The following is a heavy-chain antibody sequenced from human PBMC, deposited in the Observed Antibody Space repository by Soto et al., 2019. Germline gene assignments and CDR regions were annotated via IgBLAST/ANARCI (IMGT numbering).Heavy chain of an antibody. V-gene: IGHV1-69*13. CDR1: GGTFSSYA. CDR2: IIPIFGTA. J-gene: IGHJ6*02. CDR3: ARDLLQQLVLGYYYYGMDV. Sequence: GASVKVSCKASGGTFSSYAISWVRQAPGQGXEWMGGIIPIFGTANYAQKFQGRVTITADESTSTAHMELSSLRSEDTAVYYCARDLLQQLVLGYYYYGMDVWGQGPTVTVSS. D-gene: IGHD6-13*01.